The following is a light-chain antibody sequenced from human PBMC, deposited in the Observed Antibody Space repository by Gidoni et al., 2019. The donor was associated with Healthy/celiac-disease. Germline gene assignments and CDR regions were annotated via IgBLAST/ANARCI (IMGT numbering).Light chain of an antibody. Sequence: EIVMSQYPATLSVPPGERATLSCRASQSVSSNLAWYQQKPGQAPRLLIYGASTRATGIPARFSGSGSGTEFTLTISSLQSEDFAVYYCQQYNNWPLTFGGXTKVEIK. CDR2: GAS. V-gene: IGKV3-15*01. CDR1: QSVSSN. J-gene: IGKJ4*01. CDR3: QQYNNWPLT.